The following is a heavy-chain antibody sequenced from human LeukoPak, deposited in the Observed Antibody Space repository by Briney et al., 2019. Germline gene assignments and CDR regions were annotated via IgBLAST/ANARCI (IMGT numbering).Heavy chain of an antibody. CDR1: GGSISSYY. J-gene: IGHJ5*02. D-gene: IGHD6-13*01. V-gene: IGHV4-59*01. Sequence: MPSETLSLTCTVSGGSISSYYWSWIWQPPGKGLECIGYIYYSGSTNYNPSLKSRVTISVDTSKNQFSLKLSSVTAADTAVYYCASTYISSWYNWFDPWGQGILVTVSS. CDR2: IYYSGST. CDR3: ASTYISSWYNWFDP.